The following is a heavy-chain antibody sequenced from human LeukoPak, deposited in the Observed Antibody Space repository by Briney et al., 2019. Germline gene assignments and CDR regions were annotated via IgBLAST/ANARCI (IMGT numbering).Heavy chain of an antibody. Sequence: ASVKVSCKASGYTFTGYYMHWVRQAPGQGLEWMGWINPNSGGTNYAQKFQGRVTMTSDTSISTAYMELSRLRSDDTAVYYCARVGYSSSSSVAFDIWGQGTMVTVSS. D-gene: IGHD6-6*01. J-gene: IGHJ3*02. CDR3: ARVGYSSSSSVAFDI. CDR1: GYTFTGYY. CDR2: INPNSGGT. V-gene: IGHV1-2*02.